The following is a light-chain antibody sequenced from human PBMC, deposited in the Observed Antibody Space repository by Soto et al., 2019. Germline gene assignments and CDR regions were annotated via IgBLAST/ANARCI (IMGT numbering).Light chain of an antibody. CDR2: DIR. J-gene: IGLJ1*01. Sequence: QSALTQPASVSGSPGQSITISCTRTSSDVGGYKYVSWYQQHPGKAPKLKIYDIRNRPSGVSNRFSGSKSGNTASLTISGLQAEDEADYYCSSYTSSSTRVFGTGTKLTVL. CDR1: SSDVGGYKY. V-gene: IGLV2-14*03. CDR3: SSYTSSSTRV.